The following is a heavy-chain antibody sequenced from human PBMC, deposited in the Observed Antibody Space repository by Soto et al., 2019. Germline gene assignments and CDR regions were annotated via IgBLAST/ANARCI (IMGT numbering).Heavy chain of an antibody. V-gene: IGHV3-33*01. J-gene: IGHJ4*02. CDR3: ARGYGSESYVFDY. CDR2: LWYDGCYK. D-gene: IGHD3-10*01. Sequence: QVLLVESGGGVAQPGRSLRLPCAASGFTFSRDGMHWVRQAPGKGLEWVALLWYDGCYKYYADHVRGRFTISRDNXKDTLDLQMNSLRADDAAVYYCARGYGSESYVFDYWGQGTLVTVSS. CDR1: GFTFSRDG.